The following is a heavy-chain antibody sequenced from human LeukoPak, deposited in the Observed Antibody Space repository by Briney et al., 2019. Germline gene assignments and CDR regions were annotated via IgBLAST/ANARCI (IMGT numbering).Heavy chain of an antibody. Sequence: SETLSLTCIVSGGSIANYFWSWIRRSPGKGLEWIGYVYSDGSTKYKSSLKSRVTISVDTSKNQFSLKLSSVTAADTAVYYCARASDSSGSYSGGHIWGQGTMVTVSS. CDR1: GGSIANYF. J-gene: IGHJ3*02. CDR2: VYSDGST. V-gene: IGHV4-59*01. CDR3: ARASDSSGSYSGGHI. D-gene: IGHD6-19*01.